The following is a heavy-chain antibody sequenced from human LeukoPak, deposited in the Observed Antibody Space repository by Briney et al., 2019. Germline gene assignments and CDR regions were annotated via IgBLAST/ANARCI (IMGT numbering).Heavy chain of an antibody. CDR3: ARPRYSSSWYSAMREIDY. V-gene: IGHV3-7*01. Sequence: GGSLRLSCAASGFTFSSYWMSWVRQAPGKGLEWVANIKQDGSEKYYVDSVKGRFTISRDNAKNSLYLQMNSLRAEDTAVYYCARPRYSSSWYSAMREIDYWGQGTLVTVSS. CDR2: IKQDGSEK. D-gene: IGHD6-13*01. CDR1: GFTFSSYW. J-gene: IGHJ4*02.